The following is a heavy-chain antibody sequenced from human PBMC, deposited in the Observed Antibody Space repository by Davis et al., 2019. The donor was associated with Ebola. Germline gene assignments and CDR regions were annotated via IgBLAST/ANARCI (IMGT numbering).Heavy chain of an antibody. CDR3: ARAEQRQRQFLIYAMDV. Sequence: HTGGSLRLSCAASGFTFSSYWMHWVRQAPGKGLVWVSRINSDGSSTSYADSVKGRFTISRDNAKNTLYLQMNSLRAEDTAVYYCARAEQRQRQFLIYAMDVWGQGTTVSVSS. D-gene: IGHD6-19*01. V-gene: IGHV3-74*01. CDR1: GFTFSSYW. CDR2: INSDGSST. J-gene: IGHJ6*02.